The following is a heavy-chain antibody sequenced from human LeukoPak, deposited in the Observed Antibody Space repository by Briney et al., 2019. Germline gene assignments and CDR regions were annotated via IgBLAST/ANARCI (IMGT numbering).Heavy chain of an antibody. D-gene: IGHD2-15*01. CDR1: EFSVGSNY. J-gene: IGHJ5*02. CDR2: IYSGGST. V-gene: IGHV3-66*04. CDR3: AKLSRLVVVAATRIDP. Sequence: GGSLRLSCAASEFSVGSNYMTWVRQAPGKGLEWVSLIYSGGSTYYADSVKGRFTISRDNSKNTLYLQMNSLRAEDTAVYYCAKLSRLVVVAATRIDPWGQGTLVTVSS.